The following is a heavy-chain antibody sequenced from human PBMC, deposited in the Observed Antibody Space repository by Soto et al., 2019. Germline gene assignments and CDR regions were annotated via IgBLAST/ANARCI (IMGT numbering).Heavy chain of an antibody. V-gene: IGHV1-18*01. CDR2: IRRNT. J-gene: IGHJ4*02. CDR1: GYTFSDYG. D-gene: IGHD3-16*01. CDR3: ARGGGHVWGSSEF. Sequence: QVQLVQSAAEVKKPGASVKLSCKASGYTFSDYGITWVRQAPGQGLEWMGWIRRNTNYAQKFQGRVTMTTDTSTTIAYMELRSLRSDDTAVYYCARGGGHVWGSSEFWGQGTLVTVSS.